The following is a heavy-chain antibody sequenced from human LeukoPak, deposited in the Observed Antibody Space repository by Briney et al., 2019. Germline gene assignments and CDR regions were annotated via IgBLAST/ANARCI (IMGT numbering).Heavy chain of an antibody. CDR3: ARGNSSSWYGWFDP. J-gene: IGHJ5*02. CDR2: INHSGST. CDR1: GGSFSGYY. D-gene: IGHD6-13*01. Sequence: EPVSLTYAVYGGSFSGYYWRWIRQPPGKGLEWIGEINHSGSTNYNPSLKSRVTISVDTSKNQFSLKLSSVTAADTAVYYCARGNSSSWYGWFDPWGQGTLVSVAS. V-gene: IGHV4-34*01.